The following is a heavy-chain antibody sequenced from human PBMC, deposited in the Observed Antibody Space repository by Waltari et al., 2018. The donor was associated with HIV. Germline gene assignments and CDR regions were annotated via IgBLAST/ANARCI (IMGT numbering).Heavy chain of an antibody. CDR3: ARAGSSWTVLFY. V-gene: IGHV1-8*01. CDR2: MNPNSGNT. D-gene: IGHD6-13*01. J-gene: IGHJ4*02. Sequence: QVQLVQSGAEVKKPGASVKVSCKASGYTFTSYDINWVRQAPGQGLEWMGWMNPNSGNTGYAQKFQGRVTMTRNTSISTAYMELSSLRSEDTAVYDCARAGSSWTVLFYWGQGTLVTVSS. CDR1: GYTFTSYD.